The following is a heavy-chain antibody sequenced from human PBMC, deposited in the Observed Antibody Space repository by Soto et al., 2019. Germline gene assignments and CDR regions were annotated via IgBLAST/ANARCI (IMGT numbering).Heavy chain of an antibody. J-gene: IGHJ6*02. Sequence: SGGSLRLSCAASGFTFSNYWMHWVRQGPGKPLVWVSRIIGDGSNRDYADSVKGRFTISRDNAKNTLYLQMNSLRAEDTGLYFCARGGYHSAYYYAMDVWGQGTTVTVSS. CDR1: GFTFSNYW. CDR2: IIGDGSNR. CDR3: ARGGYHSAYYYAMDV. D-gene: IGHD1-20*01. V-gene: IGHV3-74*01.